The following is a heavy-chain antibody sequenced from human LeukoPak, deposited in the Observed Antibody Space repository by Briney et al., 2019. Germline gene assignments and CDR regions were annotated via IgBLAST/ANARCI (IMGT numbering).Heavy chain of an antibody. Sequence: GGSLRLSCAASRFTFSSSTMDWVRQAPGKGLEWVSSISSSSSYIYYADSVKGRFTISRDNAKNSLYLQMNSLRAEDTAVYYCARDWITGRAFDIWGQGTMVTVSS. J-gene: IGHJ3*02. CDR2: ISSSSSYI. D-gene: IGHD2-8*02. V-gene: IGHV3-21*01. CDR1: RFTFSSST. CDR3: ARDWITGRAFDI.